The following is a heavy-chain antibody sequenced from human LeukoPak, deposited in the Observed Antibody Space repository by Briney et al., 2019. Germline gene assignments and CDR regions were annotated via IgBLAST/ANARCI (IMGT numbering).Heavy chain of an antibody. CDR1: GDSIISYY. V-gene: IGHV4-59*01. J-gene: IGHJ4*02. D-gene: IGHD6-13*01. CDR2: IYHSGST. Sequence: PSETLSLTCTVSGDSIISYYWSWIRQPPGKGLEWIGYIYHSGSTNYNPSLKSRVTISADTSKDQFSLKLASVTAADTAVYYCATGYSSTWYYFDYWAQGTLVTVSS. CDR3: ATGYSSTWYYFDY.